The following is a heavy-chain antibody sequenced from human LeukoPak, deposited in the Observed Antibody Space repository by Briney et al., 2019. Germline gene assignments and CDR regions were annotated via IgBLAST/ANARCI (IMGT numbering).Heavy chain of an antibody. CDR2: IRYDGSNK. V-gene: IGHV3-30*02. D-gene: IGHD1-26*01. CDR3: AKDLAVGVTGLGFDY. CDR1: GFTFSSYG. Sequence: QPGGSLRLSRAASGFTFSSYGMHWVRQAPGKGLEWVAFIRYDGSNKYYADSVKGRFTISRDNSKNTLYLQMNSLRAEDTAVYYCAKDLAVGVTGLGFDYWGQGTLVTVSS. J-gene: IGHJ4*02.